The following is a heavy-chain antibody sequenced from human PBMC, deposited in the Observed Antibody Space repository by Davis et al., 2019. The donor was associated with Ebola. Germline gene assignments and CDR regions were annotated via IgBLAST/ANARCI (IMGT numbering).Heavy chain of an antibody. Sequence: SETLSLTCSVSGGSISSGTYYWGWVRQPPGKGLEWIGAIYYNGRTHYSSSLEGRVTILLDTSKNQFSLKLRSVTAADTAVYFCARLSGLFSSSSGALYFDLWGRGTLVTVSS. J-gene: IGHJ2*01. CDR2: IYYNGRT. CDR1: GGSISSGTYY. V-gene: IGHV4-39*07. D-gene: IGHD6-6*01. CDR3: ARLSGLFSSSSGALYFDL.